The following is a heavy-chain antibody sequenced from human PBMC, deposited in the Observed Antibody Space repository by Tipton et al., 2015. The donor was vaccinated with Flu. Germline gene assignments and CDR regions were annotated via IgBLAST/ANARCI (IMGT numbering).Heavy chain of an antibody. V-gene: IGHV4-34*01. Sequence: TLSLTCVVYNGSFSGYYWSWIRLTPGKGMEWIGEINHTGSTQYSPSLKSRVTMSVDTSKNQLSLKLSSVTAADTAVYYCARDPSLGMPDFFDYWGQGTLVTASS. CDR2: INHTGST. CDR3: ARDPSLGMPDFFDY. D-gene: IGHD2-2*01. CDR1: NGSFSGYY. J-gene: IGHJ4*02.